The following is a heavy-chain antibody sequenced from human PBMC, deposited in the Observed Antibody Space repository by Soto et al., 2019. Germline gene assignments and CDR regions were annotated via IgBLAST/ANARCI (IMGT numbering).Heavy chain of an antibody. CDR1: GFTFSSYA. CDR2: ISGSGGST. CDR3: AKGRRGAAAGMGYYFDY. V-gene: IGHV3-23*01. D-gene: IGHD6-13*01. J-gene: IGHJ4*02. Sequence: GGSLRLSCAASGFTFSSYAMSWVRQAPGKGLEWVSAISGSGGSTYYADSVKGRFTISRDNSKNTLYLQMNSLRAEDTAVYYCAKGRRGAAAGMGYYFDYWGQGTLVTVSS.